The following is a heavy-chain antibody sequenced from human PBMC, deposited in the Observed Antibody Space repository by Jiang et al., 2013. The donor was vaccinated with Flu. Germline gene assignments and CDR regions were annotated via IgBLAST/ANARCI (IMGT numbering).Heavy chain of an antibody. Sequence: LEWMGWINAGNGNTKYSQKFQGRVTITRDTSASTAYMELSSLRSEDTAVYYCATGGFGYSYGIDYWGQGTLVTVSS. CDR2: INAGNGNT. D-gene: IGHD5-18*01. J-gene: IGHJ4*02. V-gene: IGHV1-3*01. CDR3: ATGGFGYSYGIDY.